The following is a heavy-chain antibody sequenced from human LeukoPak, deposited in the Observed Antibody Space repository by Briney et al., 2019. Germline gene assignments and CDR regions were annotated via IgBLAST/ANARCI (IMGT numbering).Heavy chain of an antibody. Sequence: SETLSLTCTVSGDSFSSYYWTWIRQPAGKGLEWIGRIYSSGNTNYNPSLKSRVTVSIDTSKNQFSLTLSSVTAADTAVYYCARERRELRGDAFDVWGQGTMVTVSS. CDR2: IYSSGNT. D-gene: IGHD1-7*01. J-gene: IGHJ3*01. CDR1: GDSFSSYY. CDR3: ARERRELRGDAFDV. V-gene: IGHV4-4*07.